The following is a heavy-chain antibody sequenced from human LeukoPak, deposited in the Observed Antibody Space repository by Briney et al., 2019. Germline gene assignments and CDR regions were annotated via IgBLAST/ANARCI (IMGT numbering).Heavy chain of an antibody. J-gene: IGHJ4*02. CDR3: AKDQKAGTTVPTALDY. V-gene: IGHV3-48*01. CDR2: ISSSSSAI. Sequence: PGGSLRLSCAASGFTFSSYSMNWVRQAPGKGLEWVSYISSSSSAIYYADSVKGRFTISRDNSKNTLYLQMNSLRAEDTAVYYCAKDQKAGTTVPTALDYWGQGTLVTVSS. CDR1: GFTFSSYS. D-gene: IGHD4-17*01.